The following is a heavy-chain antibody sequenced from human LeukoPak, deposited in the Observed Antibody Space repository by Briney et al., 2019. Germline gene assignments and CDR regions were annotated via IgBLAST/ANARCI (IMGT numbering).Heavy chain of an antibody. CDR2: IYSDNSGGAT. D-gene: IGHD3-10*01. CDR1: GFTVSENY. CDR3: ARDLTVWFGELLGPLDY. V-gene: IGHV3-53*01. J-gene: IGHJ4*02. Sequence: PGGSLRLSCAASGFTVSENYMSWVRQAPGKGLEWVSLIYSDNSGGATYYADSVKGRFTISRDNSKNTLYLQMNSLRAEDTAVYYCARDLTVWFGELLGPLDYWGQGTLVTVSS.